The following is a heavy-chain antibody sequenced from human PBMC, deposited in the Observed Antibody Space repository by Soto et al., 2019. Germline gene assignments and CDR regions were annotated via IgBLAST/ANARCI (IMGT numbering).Heavy chain of an antibody. CDR1: GGTFSSYT. J-gene: IGHJ5*02. Sequence: QVQLVQSGAEVKKPGSSVKVSCKASGGTFSSYTISWVRQAPGQGLEWMGRIIPILGIANYAQKFQGRVTITADKPTSTAYMELGSLRSEGTAVYYCAGSLDYGVVSTPPGSWGQGTLVTFSS. CDR3: AGSLDYGVVSTPPGS. D-gene: IGHD4-17*01. V-gene: IGHV1-69*02. CDR2: IIPILGIA.